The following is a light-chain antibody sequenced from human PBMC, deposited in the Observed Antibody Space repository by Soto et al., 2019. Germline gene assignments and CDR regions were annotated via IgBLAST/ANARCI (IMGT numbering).Light chain of an antibody. J-gene: IGKJ4*01. CDR1: QSVLYSSNHQNY. CDR2: WAS. V-gene: IGKV4-1*01. Sequence: DIVMTQSPDSLAVSLGERATINCKPSQSVLYSSNHQNYLSWYQQKPGQPPQLLIYWASTRESGVPDRFSGSGSGTDFTLPISSLQAEDVAVYYCQQYYTTPLTFGGGTKVEIK. CDR3: QQYYTTPLT.